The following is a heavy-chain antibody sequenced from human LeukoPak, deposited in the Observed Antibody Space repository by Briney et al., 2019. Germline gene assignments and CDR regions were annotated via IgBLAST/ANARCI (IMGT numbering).Heavy chain of an antibody. D-gene: IGHD4-17*01. CDR3: AKPDYDESLFDY. V-gene: IGHV3-23*02. J-gene: IGHJ4*02. CDR1: GFTFSSDD. CDR2: ISCRGGST. Sequence: GGSLRLSCAASGFTFSSDDMCWFRQAPGKGLEWVSAISCRGGSTYYEDSVKGRFTISRDKSKNTLYLQMNSLRAADTAVYYCAKPDYDESLFDYWGQGTLVTVSP.